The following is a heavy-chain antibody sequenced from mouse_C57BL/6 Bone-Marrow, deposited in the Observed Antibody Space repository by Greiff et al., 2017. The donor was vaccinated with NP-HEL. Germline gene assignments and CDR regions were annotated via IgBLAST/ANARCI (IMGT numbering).Heavy chain of an antibody. D-gene: IGHD3-2*02. Sequence: QVQLKQSGAELVRPGTSVKVSCKASGYAFTNYLIEWVKQRPGQGLEWIGVINPGSGGTNYNEKFKGKATLTADKSSSTAYMQLSSLTSEDSAVYFCARRGQLRLLYYFDYWGQGTTLTVSS. V-gene: IGHV1-54*01. CDR3: ARRGQLRLLYYFDY. J-gene: IGHJ2*01. CDR1: GYAFTNYL. CDR2: INPGSGGT.